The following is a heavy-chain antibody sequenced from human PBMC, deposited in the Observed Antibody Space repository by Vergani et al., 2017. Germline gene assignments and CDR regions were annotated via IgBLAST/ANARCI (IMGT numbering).Heavy chain of an antibody. CDR2: ISGSGGST. J-gene: IGHJ6*02. CDR3: AKDRPELRFLEWLSPNYYGMDV. Sequence: EVQLLESGGGLVQPGASLRLSCAASGFTFSSYAMSWVRQAPGKGLEWVSAISGSGGSTYYADSVKGRFTISRDNSKNTLYLQMNSLRAEDTAVYYCAKDRPELRFLEWLSPNYYGMDVWGQGTTVTVSS. D-gene: IGHD3-3*01. V-gene: IGHV3-23*01. CDR1: GFTFSSYA.